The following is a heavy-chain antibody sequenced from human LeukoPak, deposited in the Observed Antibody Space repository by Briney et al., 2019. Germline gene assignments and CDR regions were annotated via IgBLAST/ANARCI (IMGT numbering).Heavy chain of an antibody. J-gene: IGHJ3*02. CDR2: SDHSGST. CDR3: ARSGYSYGADAFDI. D-gene: IGHD5-18*01. V-gene: IGHV4-4*02. Sequence: SETLSLTCAVSGGSISSSNWWSWVRQSPGKGLEWIGESDHSGSTNYNPSLKSRVTISVDTSKNQFSLKLSSVTAADTAVYYCARSGYSYGADAFDIWGQGTMVTVSS. CDR1: GGSISSSNW.